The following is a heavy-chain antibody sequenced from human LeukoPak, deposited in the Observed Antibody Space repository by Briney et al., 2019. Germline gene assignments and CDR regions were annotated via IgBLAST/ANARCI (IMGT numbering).Heavy chain of an antibody. Sequence: GASVKVSCKASGYTFTGYYMHWVRQAPGQGLEWMGWINPNSGGTNYAQKFQGRVTMTRDTSISTAYMELSRLRSDDTAVYYCARGGISLRYFDWLTDGTYFDYWGQGTLVTVSS. CDR2: INPNSGGT. D-gene: IGHD3-9*01. J-gene: IGHJ4*02. CDR1: GYTFTGYY. CDR3: ARGGISLRYFDWLTDGTYFDY. V-gene: IGHV1-2*02.